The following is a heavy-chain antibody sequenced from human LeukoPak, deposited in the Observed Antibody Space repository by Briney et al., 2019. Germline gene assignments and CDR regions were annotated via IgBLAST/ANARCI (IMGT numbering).Heavy chain of an antibody. D-gene: IGHD5-24*01. V-gene: IGHV4-39*02. J-gene: IGHJ4*02. Sequence: SETLSLTCTVSGGSISSNSYYWGWIRQPPGQGLEWVGSIYYSGSTYYNPSLKSRVTISVDTSKNQFSLKLSSVTAADTAMYYCARDGYNPIDYWGQGTLVTVSS. CDR1: GGSISSNSYY. CDR2: IYYSGST. CDR3: ARDGYNPIDY.